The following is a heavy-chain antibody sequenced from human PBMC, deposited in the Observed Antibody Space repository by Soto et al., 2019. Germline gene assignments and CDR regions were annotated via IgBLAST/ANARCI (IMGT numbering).Heavy chain of an antibody. CDR2: ISSSSSYI. CDR1: GFIFSSYS. CDR3: VRDLYSSSARYFDY. J-gene: IGHJ4*02. V-gene: IGHV3-21*01. Sequence: EVQLVESGGGLVKPGGSLRLSCAASGFIFSSYSMNWVRQAPGKGLEWVSSISSSSSYIYYADSVKGRFTISRDNAKNSLYLQMNSLRAEDTAVYYCVRDLYSSSARYFDYWGQGTLVTVSS. D-gene: IGHD6-6*01.